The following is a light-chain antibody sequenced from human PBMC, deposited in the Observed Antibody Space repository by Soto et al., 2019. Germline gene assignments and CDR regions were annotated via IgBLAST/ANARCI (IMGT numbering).Light chain of an antibody. CDR3: QQSYTTPLT. CDR1: QSIGSW. V-gene: IGKV1-39*01. Sequence: DIQMTQSPSTLSASVGDRVTITCWASQSIGSWLAWHQQKPGKAPKLLIYDVFTLQSGVPSRFSGSGSGTFFTLTISSLQPEDFATYYCQQSYTTPLTFGGGTKVDIK. CDR2: DVF. J-gene: IGKJ4*01.